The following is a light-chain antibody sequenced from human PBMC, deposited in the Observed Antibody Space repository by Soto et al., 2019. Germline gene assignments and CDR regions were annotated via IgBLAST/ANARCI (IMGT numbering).Light chain of an antibody. CDR1: SRYVGGYNY. CDR2: DVS. J-gene: IGLJ1*01. CDR3: SSYTTSNTRQIV. V-gene: IGLV2-14*03. Sequence: QSALTQPASVSGSPGQSITLSCTGTSRYVGGYNYVSWYQHHPGKAPKLMIFDVSNRPSGVSNRFSCSKSGNTASLTISGPQPEDEADYYCSSYTTSNTRQIVFGTGTKLTVL.